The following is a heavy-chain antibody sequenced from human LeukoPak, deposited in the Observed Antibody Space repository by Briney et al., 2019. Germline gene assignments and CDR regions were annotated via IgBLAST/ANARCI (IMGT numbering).Heavy chain of an antibody. D-gene: IGHD4-23*01. CDR1: GFTFSSYA. V-gene: IGHV3-23*01. J-gene: IGHJ4*02. CDR2: ISGSGGNT. CDR3: AKPPDYGGNLDY. Sequence: PGGSLRLSCAASGFTFSSYAMSWVRQAPGKGLEWVSVISGSGGNTYYADSVKGRFTISRDNSKNTLYLQMNSLRAEDTAVYYCAKPPDYGGNLDYWGQGTLVTVSS.